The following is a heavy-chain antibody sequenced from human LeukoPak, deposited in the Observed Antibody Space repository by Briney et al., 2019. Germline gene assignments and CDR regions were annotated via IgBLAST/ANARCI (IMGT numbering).Heavy chain of an antibody. CDR3: ARDYGDYNYYYMDV. CDR1: GGSISSYY. D-gene: IGHD4-17*01. Sequence: PSETLSFTCTVSGGSISSYYWSWIRQPPGKGLEWIGYIYYSGSTNYNPSLKSRVTISVDTSKNQFSLKLSSVTAADTAVYYCARDYGDYNYYYMDVWGKGTTVTVSS. CDR2: IYYSGST. V-gene: IGHV4-59*01. J-gene: IGHJ6*03.